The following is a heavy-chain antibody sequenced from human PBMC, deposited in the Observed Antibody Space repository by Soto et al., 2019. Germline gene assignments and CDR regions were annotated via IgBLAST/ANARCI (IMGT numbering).Heavy chain of an antibody. CDR3: ASLWFGDPNWFDP. CDR1: GYTFTGYY. Sequence: SVKVSCKASGYTFTGYYMHWGRQAPGQGLEWMGWINPNSGGTNYAQKFQGRVTMTRDTSISTAYMELSRLRSDDTAMYYCASLWFGDPNWFDPWGQGTLVTVSS. J-gene: IGHJ5*02. V-gene: IGHV1-2*02. CDR2: INPNSGGT. D-gene: IGHD3-10*01.